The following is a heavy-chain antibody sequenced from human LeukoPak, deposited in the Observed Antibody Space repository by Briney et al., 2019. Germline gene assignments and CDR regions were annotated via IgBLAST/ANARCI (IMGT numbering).Heavy chain of an antibody. Sequence: GGSLRLSCAASGFTVSSYSMNWVRQAPGKGLEWVSYISSSSSTIYYADSVKGRFTISRDNAKNSLYLQMNSLRAEDTAVYYCARDGQGPPDPYYYYYMDVWGKGTTVTVSS. CDR2: ISSSSSTI. V-gene: IGHV3-48*01. J-gene: IGHJ6*03. D-gene: IGHD3/OR15-3a*01. CDR1: GFTVSSYS. CDR3: ARDGQGPPDPYYYYYMDV.